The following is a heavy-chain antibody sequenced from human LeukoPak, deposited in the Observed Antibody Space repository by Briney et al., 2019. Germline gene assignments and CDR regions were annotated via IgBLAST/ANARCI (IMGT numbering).Heavy chain of an antibody. CDR1: GGSISSSDFY. CDR3: ARLIHSYYYDSSGYYPYYYMDV. V-gene: IGHV4-39*01. D-gene: IGHD3-22*01. J-gene: IGHJ6*03. Sequence: SETLSLTCTVSGGSISSSDFYWGLIRQPPGKELEWIGRISYSGTSYYNPSLKRRITISVDTSNNQFSLKMTSVTASDTAVYFCARLIHSYYYDSSGYYPYYYMDVWGKGTTVTVSS. CDR2: ISYSGTS.